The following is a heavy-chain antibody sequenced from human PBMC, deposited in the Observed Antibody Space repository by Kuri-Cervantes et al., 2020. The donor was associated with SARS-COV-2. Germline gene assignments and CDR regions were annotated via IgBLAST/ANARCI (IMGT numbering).Heavy chain of an antibody. CDR1: GDSFSSYS. Sequence: SVKVSCKASGDSFSSYSFNWVRQAPGQGLEWMGGIIPMFGTADYAQKFQGKVTITADESTSTVYMELTSLRSDDTAVYYCAREEVLNFDYWGQGTLVTVSS. D-gene: IGHD3-10*01. CDR2: IIPMFGTA. V-gene: IGHV1-69*13. J-gene: IGHJ4*02. CDR3: AREEVLNFDY.